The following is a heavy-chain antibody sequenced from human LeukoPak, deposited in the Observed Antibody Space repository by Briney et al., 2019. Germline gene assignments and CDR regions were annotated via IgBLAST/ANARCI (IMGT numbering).Heavy chain of an antibody. CDR2: IYDSGST. CDR3: ARGLPAAGLPFDA. V-gene: IGHV4-39*02. D-gene: IGHD6-13*01. CDR1: GGSISSGDYY. J-gene: IGHJ4*02. Sequence: SETLSLTCTVSGGSISSGDYYWSWIRQPPGKGLEWIGEIYDSGSTDLNPSVKSRVTISLDKSKQKFSLNMNSVTAADTAVYYCARGLPAAGLPFDAWGQGMSVTVSS.